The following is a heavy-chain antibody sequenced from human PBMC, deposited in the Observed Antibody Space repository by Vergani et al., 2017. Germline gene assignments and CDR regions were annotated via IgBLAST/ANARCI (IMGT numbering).Heavy chain of an antibody. CDR2: IYYSGST. CDR3: ASQDYGDYYGMDV. D-gene: IGHD4-17*01. V-gene: IGHV4-59*08. J-gene: IGHJ6*02. Sequence: QVQLQESGPGLVKPSETLSLTCTVSGGSISSYYWSWIRQPPGKGLEWIGYIYYSGSTNYNPSLKSRVNISVDTSKNQFSLKLSSVTAADTAVYYCASQDYGDYYGMDVWGQGTTVTVSS. CDR1: GGSISSYY.